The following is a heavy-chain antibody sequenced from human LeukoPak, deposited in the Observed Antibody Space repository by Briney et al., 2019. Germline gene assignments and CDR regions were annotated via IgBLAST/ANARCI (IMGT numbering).Heavy chain of an antibody. CDR1: GYTFTSYG. V-gene: IGHV1-18*01. Sequence: ASVKVSCKASGYTFTSYGISWVRQAPGQGLEWMGWISADNGNTHYAQKFQGRVTMTTDTSTSTAHMEVRSLRSDDTAVYYCQRITIFGVVMDFDYWGQGTLVTVSS. J-gene: IGHJ4*02. D-gene: IGHD3-3*01. CDR2: ISADNGNT. CDR3: QRITIFGVVMDFDY.